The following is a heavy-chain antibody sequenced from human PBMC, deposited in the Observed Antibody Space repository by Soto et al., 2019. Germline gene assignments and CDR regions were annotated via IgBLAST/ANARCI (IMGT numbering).Heavy chain of an antibody. CDR2: ISSSGSTI. CDR1: GFTFSDYY. J-gene: IGHJ4*02. V-gene: IGHV3-11*01. CDR3: AGSPYYDILTGYFDY. D-gene: IGHD3-9*01. Sequence: GGSLRLSCAASGFTFSDYYMSWIRQAPGKGLEWVSYISSSGSTIYYADSVKGRFTISRDNAKNSLYLQMNSLRAEDTAVYYCAGSPYYDILTGYFDYWGQGTLVTVSS.